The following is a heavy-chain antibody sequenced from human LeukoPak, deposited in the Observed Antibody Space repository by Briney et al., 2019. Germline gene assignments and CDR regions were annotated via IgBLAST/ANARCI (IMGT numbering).Heavy chain of an antibody. Sequence: GEFLKISCKGSGNSFISYWIGWVRQMPGKGLEWMGIIYPGDSDTRYSPSFQGQVTISADKSISTAYLQWSSLKASDTAMYYCARLVSVTGSFENWGQGTLVTVSS. CDR2: IYPGDSDT. D-gene: IGHD6-19*01. V-gene: IGHV5-51*01. CDR1: GNSFISYW. J-gene: IGHJ4*02. CDR3: ARLVSVTGSFEN.